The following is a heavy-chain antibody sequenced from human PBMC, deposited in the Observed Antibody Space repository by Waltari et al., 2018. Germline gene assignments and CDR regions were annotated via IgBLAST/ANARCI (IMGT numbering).Heavy chain of an antibody. CDR2: INPNSGGT. V-gene: IGHV1-2*06. CDR1: GYTFTGYY. D-gene: IGHD3-10*01. CDR3: AREMFTYYYGSGLLDY. J-gene: IGHJ4*02. Sequence: QVQLVQSGAEVKKPGASVKVSCKASGYTFTGYYMHWVRQAPGQGLEWMGRINPNSGGTNYAQKFQGRVTMTRDTSISTAYMELSRLRSDDTAVYYCAREMFTYYYGSGLLDYWGQGTLVTVSS.